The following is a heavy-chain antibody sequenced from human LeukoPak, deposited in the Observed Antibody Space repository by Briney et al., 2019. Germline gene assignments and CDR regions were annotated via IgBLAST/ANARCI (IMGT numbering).Heavy chain of an antibody. CDR3: ARPNHDYHSSTASYAVYI. CDR1: GGSISRSSYY. Sequence: PSETLSLTCTASGGSISRSSYYRGWIRQPPGKGLEWIGSVYYSGRTYYNPSLKSRVTISVDTSKNQFSLKLRSVTAVDTPVYYCARPNHDYHSSTASYAVYIWRQGTMVTVSS. D-gene: IGHD3-22*01. V-gene: IGHV4-39*01. CDR2: VYYSGRT. J-gene: IGHJ3*02.